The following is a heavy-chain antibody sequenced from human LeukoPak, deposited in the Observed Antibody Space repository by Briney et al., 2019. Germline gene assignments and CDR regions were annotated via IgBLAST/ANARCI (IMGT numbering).Heavy chain of an antibody. CDR2: IKFDESER. V-gene: IGHV3-7*04. CDR1: GFTFSSFW. Sequence: GGSLRLSCAASGFTFSSFWMAWVRQAPGKGLEWVASIKFDESERHHVDSVKGRFTISRDNAKNSLYLQMNSLRAEDTAVYFCTRVTTNRYFEYWGQGTLVTVSS. J-gene: IGHJ4*02. CDR3: TRVTTNRYFEY. D-gene: IGHD1/OR15-1a*01.